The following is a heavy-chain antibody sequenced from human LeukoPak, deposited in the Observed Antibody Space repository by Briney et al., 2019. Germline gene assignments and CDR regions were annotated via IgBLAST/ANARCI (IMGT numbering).Heavy chain of an antibody. J-gene: IGHJ4*02. CDR3: ARDLALYYDILTGYSLFDY. D-gene: IGHD3-9*01. CDR1: GFTFSSYW. CDR2: IKQDGSEK. Sequence: GGSLRLSCAASGFTFSSYWMSWVRQAPGKGLEWVANIKQDGSEKYYVDPVKGRFTISRDNAKNSLYLQMSSLRAEDTAVYYCARDLALYYDILTGYSLFDYWGQGTLVTVSS. V-gene: IGHV3-7*03.